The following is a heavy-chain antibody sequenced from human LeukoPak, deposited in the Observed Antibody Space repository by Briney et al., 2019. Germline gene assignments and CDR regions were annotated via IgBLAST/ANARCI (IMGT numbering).Heavy chain of an antibody. V-gene: IGHV1-46*01. CDR1: GYTFTDYY. D-gene: IGHD2-2*01. CDR2: INPSGGTT. CDR3: ARGFQVPAAMPSHFDY. Sequence: ASVKVSCKASGYTFTDYYIHWVREAPGQGLEWMGIINPSGGTTSYAQKFQGRVTMTRDTSTSTVYMELSSLRSEDTAVYYCARGFQVPAAMPSHFDYWGQGTLVTVSS. J-gene: IGHJ4*02.